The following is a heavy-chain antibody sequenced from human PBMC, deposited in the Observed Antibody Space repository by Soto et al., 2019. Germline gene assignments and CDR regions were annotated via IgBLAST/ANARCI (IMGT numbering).Heavy chain of an antibody. D-gene: IGHD2-2*01. CDR2: ISAYNGNT. CDR3: ARVVDISGGYWFDP. J-gene: IGHJ5*02. Sequence: ASVKASCKASGYAFASQTSSWVRQAPGQGLEWMGWISAYNGNTNHAQKLQGRVTMTTDTSTSTAYMELRSLRSDDTAVYYCARVVDISGGYWFDPWGQGTLVTVSS. V-gene: IGHV1-18*01. CDR1: GYAFASQT.